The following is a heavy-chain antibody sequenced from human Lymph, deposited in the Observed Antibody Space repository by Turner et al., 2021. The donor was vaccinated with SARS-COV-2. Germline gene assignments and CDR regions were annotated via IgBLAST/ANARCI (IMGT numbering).Heavy chain of an antibody. CDR2: MNPNSGST. Sequence: QVQLVQSGAEVTQPGAPVKVSCKASGYTFTSYDINWVRQATGQGLEWMGWMNPNSGSTGYAQKFQGRVTMTRNTSISTAYMELSSLRSEDTAVYYCARGAQLTVWFDPWGQGTLVTVSS. CDR3: ARGAQLTVWFDP. D-gene: IGHD3-9*01. V-gene: IGHV1-8*01. J-gene: IGHJ5*02. CDR1: GYTFTSYD.